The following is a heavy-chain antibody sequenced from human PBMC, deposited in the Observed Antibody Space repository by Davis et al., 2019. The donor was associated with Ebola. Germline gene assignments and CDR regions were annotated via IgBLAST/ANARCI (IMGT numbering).Heavy chain of an antibody. D-gene: IGHD6-13*01. V-gene: IGHV3-33*08. CDR2: IWYDGSNK. CDR3: ARQGWIAADESYYYYYGMDV. J-gene: IGHJ6*02. CDR1: GFTFSTYA. Sequence: GGSLRLSCTTSGFTFSTYALSWVRQAPGKGLEWVAVIWYDGSNKYYADSVKGRFTISRDNSKNTLYLQMNSLRAEDTAVYYCARQGWIAADESYYYYYGMDVWGQGTTVTVSS.